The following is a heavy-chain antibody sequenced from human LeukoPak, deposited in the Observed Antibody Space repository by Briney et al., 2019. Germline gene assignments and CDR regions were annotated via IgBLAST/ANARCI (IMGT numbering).Heavy chain of an antibody. CDR2: INPRGGVT. Sequence: GASVKVSCKASGYTFTDYYMHWVRQAPGQGLEWVGIINPRGGVTSYAQKFQGRVTMTRDTSTSTVYMELSRLRSEDTAVYFCVRGSYDSRAYLDYWGQGTLVTVSS. CDR3: VRGSYDSRAYLDY. D-gene: IGHD3-22*01. CDR1: GYTFTDYY. V-gene: IGHV1-46*01. J-gene: IGHJ4*02.